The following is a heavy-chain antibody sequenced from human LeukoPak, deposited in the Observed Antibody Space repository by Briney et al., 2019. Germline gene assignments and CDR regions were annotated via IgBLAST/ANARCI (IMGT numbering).Heavy chain of an antibody. D-gene: IGHD3-10*01. Sequence: SETLSLTCTVSGGSISIYYWSWIRQPPGKGLEWIGYIYYSGNTNYNSSLESRVTISVDTSKNQFSLRLNSVTAADTAVYYCVRGRAWFDPWGQGTLVTVSS. CDR2: IYYSGNT. V-gene: IGHV4-59*01. J-gene: IGHJ5*02. CDR1: GGSISIYY. CDR3: VRGRAWFDP.